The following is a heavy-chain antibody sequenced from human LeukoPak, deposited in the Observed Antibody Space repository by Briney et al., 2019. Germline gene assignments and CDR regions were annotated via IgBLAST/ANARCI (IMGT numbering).Heavy chain of an antibody. J-gene: IGHJ4*02. Sequence: ASVKVSCKASAYTFTGYYMHWVRQAPGQGLEWMGWINPNSGGPIYAQKFQGRVTMTWDTSISTTYMELRGLRSDDTAVYYCARGVNSVFGVVYYWVQGTLVTVSS. D-gene: IGHD3-3*01. CDR1: AYTFTGYY. V-gene: IGHV1-2*02. CDR2: INPNSGGP. CDR3: ARGVNSVFGVVYY.